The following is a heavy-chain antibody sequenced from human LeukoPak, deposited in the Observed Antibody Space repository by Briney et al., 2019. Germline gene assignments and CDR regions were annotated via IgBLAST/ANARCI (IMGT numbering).Heavy chain of an antibody. Sequence: ASVKVSCKASGYTFTSYDINWVRQATGQGLEWMGWMNPNSGNTGYAQKFQGRVTMTRNTSISTAYMELSSLRAGDTAVYYCSVARTVGHQIDYWGQGTLVTVSS. CDR2: MNPNSGNT. V-gene: IGHV1-8*01. J-gene: IGHJ4*02. D-gene: IGHD6-19*01. CDR1: GYTFTSYD. CDR3: SVARTVGHQIDY.